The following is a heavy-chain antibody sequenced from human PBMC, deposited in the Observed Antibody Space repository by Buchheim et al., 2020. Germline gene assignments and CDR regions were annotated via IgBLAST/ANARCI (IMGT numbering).Heavy chain of an antibody. CDR3: ARESGYGDYLFDY. CDR1: GFTFWDSA. V-gene: IGHV3-33*01. D-gene: IGHD4-17*01. CDR2: IWYDGNNK. Sequence: QVQLVESGGGVVQPWTSLRLSCVASGFTFWDSAMHWVRQAPGKGLEWVAMIWYDGNNKYYADSVKGRFTVSRDNSKNMLYLQMNSLRAEDTAVYYCARESGYGDYLFDYWGQGTL. J-gene: IGHJ4*02.